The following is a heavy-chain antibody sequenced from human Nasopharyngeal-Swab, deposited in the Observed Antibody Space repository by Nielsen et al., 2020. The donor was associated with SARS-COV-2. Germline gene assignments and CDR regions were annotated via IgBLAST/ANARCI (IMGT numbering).Heavy chain of an antibody. V-gene: IGHV1-8*01. Sequence: ASVKVSCKASGYTFTSYDINWVRQATGQGLEWMGWMNPNSGNTGYAQKFQGRVTTTRNTSISTAYMELSSLRSEDTAVYYCARAYYDFWSGPQGNYYYYYGMDVWGQGTTVTVSS. J-gene: IGHJ6*02. CDR1: GYTFTSYD. CDR2: MNPNSGNT. CDR3: ARAYYDFWSGPQGNYYYYYGMDV. D-gene: IGHD3-3*01.